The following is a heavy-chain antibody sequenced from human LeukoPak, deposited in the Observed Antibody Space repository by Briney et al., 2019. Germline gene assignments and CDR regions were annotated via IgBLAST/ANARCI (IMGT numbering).Heavy chain of an antibody. J-gene: IGHJ2*01. D-gene: IGHD6-13*01. CDR2: IYYSGST. CDR3: ARASSSWYQDWYFDL. V-gene: IGHV4-39*07. CDR1: GGSISSSSYY. Sequence: SETLSLTCTVSGGSISSSSYYWGWIRQPPGKGLEWIGSIYYSGSTYYKPSLKSRVTMSVDTSKNQFSLKLSSVTAADTAVYYCARASSSWYQDWYFDLWGRGTLVTVSS.